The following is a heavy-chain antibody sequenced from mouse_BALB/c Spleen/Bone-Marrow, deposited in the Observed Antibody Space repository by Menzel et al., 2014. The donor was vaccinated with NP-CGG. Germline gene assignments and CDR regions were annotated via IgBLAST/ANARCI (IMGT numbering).Heavy chain of an antibody. V-gene: IGHV1S22*01. Sequence: KQSGSELVRPGASVKLSCKASGYTFTSYWIHWVKQRPGRGLEWIGNIYPGSGTINYDEKFKNKATLTVDTSSSIAYMQLSSLTSEDSAVYYCRCYDYTMDYWGQGTSVTVSS. J-gene: IGHJ4*01. CDR1: GYTFTSYW. D-gene: IGHD1-1*01. CDR3: RCYDYTMDY. CDR2: IYPGSGTI.